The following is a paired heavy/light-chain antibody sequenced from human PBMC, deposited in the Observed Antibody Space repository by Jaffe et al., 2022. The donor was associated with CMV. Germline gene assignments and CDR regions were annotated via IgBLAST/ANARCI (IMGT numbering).Light chain of an antibody. CDR2: GAS. CDR3: QQYGSSPQVYT. J-gene: IGKJ2*01. CDR1: QSVSSSY. V-gene: IGKV3-20*01. Sequence: EIVLTQSPGTLSLSPGERATLSCRASQSVSSSYLAWYQQKPGQAPRLLIYGASSRATGIPDRFSGSGSGTDFTLTISRLEPEDFAVYYCQQYGSSPQVYTFGQGTKLEIK.
Heavy chain of an antibody. CDR3: ARGRQYCSSTRTSCYWVFNYYYYMDV. J-gene: IGHJ6*03. V-gene: IGHV4-34*01. CDR1: GGSFSGYY. D-gene: IGHD2-2*01. Sequence: QVQLQQWGAGLLKPSETLSLTCAVYGGSFSGYYWSWIRQPPGKGLEWIGEINHSGSTNYNPSLKSRVTISVDTSKNQFSLKLSSVTAADTAVYYCARGRQYCSSTRTSCYWVFNYYYYMDVWGKGTTVTVSS. CDR2: INHSGST.